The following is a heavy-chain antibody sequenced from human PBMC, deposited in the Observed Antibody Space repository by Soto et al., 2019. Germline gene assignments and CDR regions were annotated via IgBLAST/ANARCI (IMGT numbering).Heavy chain of an antibody. V-gene: IGHV3-11*01. Sequence: PGGSLRLSCAASGFTFSDYYMSWIRQAPGKGLEWVSYISGSGNTIYHADSVKGRFTISRDNAKNTLYLQMNSLRVEDTAVFYFAKAVAHCCSTSCRYYFDYWGQGTPVTVSS. CDR2: ISGSGNTI. CDR3: AKAVAHCCSTSCRYYFDY. D-gene: IGHD2-2*01. J-gene: IGHJ4*02. CDR1: GFTFSDYY.